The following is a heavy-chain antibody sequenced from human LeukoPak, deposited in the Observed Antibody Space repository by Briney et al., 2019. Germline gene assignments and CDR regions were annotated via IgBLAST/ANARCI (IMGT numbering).Heavy chain of an antibody. CDR1: GFAFSNAW. CDR2: IKSKTDGGTT. J-gene: IGHJ6*02. Sequence: GGSLRLSCAASGFAFSNAWMSWVRQAPGKGLEWVGRIKSKTDGGTTDYTAPVKGRFTISRDDSKNTLYLQMNSLKTEDTAVYYCTTGPFDYYGSASYLANGMDVWGQGTTVTVSS. D-gene: IGHD3-10*01. V-gene: IGHV3-15*01. CDR3: TTGPFDYYGSASYLANGMDV.